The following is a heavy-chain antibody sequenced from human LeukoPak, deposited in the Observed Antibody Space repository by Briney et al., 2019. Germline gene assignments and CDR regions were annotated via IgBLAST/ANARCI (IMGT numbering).Heavy chain of an antibody. V-gene: IGHV3-20*01. CDR3: ARVEPGYSSSWYVEIYYYYMDV. D-gene: IGHD6-13*01. J-gene: IGHJ6*03. CDR2: INWNGGST. Sequence: GGSLRLSCAASGFTFDDYGMSWVRQAPGKGLEWVSGINWNGGSTGYADSVKGRFTISRDNAKNSLYLQMNSLRAEDTALYHCARVEPGYSSSWYVEIYYYYMDVWGKGTTVTVSS. CDR1: GFTFDDYG.